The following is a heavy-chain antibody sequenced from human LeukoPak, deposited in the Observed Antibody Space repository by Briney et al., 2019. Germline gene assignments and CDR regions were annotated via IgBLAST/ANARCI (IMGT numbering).Heavy chain of an antibody. J-gene: IGHJ4*02. Sequence: GASVKVSCKASGYTFTGYYMHWVRQAPGQGLEWMGWINPNSGGTNYAQKFQGRVTMTRDTSISTAYMELSRLRSDDTAVYYCARVSEDYYDSSGYYYPIDYWGQETLVTVSS. D-gene: IGHD3-22*01. V-gene: IGHV1-2*02. CDR1: GYTFTGYY. CDR2: INPNSGGT. CDR3: ARVSEDYYDSSGYYYPIDY.